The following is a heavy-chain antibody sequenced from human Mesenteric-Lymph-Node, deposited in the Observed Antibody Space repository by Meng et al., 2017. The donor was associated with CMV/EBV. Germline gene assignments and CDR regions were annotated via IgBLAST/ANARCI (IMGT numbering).Heavy chain of an antibody. CDR2: MTGSGGAT. CDR1: GFTFSDYA. CDR3: AKGRSGYSFVFHDS. D-gene: IGHD5-18*01. J-gene: IGHJ5*01. Sequence: GGSLRLSCAASGFTFSDYAMSWVRQAPGKGLEWVSGMTGSGGATYFADSVKGRFTISRDNSMNTLFLQMNSLRADDTALYYCAKGRSGYSFVFHDSWGQGTPVTVSS. V-gene: IGHV3-23*01.